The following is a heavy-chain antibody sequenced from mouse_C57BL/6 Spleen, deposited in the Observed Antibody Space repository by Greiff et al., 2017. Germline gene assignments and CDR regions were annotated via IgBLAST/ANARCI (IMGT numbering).Heavy chain of an antibody. CDR2: IYPGSGST. D-gene: IGHD1-1*02. Sequence: QVQLQQPGAELVKPGASVKMSCKASGYTFTSYWITWVKQRPGQGLEWIGDIYPGSGSTNYNEKFKSKATLTVDTSSSTAYMQLSSLTSEDSAVYYCAREGRGGRYFDYWGQGTTLTVSS. J-gene: IGHJ2*01. V-gene: IGHV1-55*01. CDR3: AREGRGGRYFDY. CDR1: GYTFTSYW.